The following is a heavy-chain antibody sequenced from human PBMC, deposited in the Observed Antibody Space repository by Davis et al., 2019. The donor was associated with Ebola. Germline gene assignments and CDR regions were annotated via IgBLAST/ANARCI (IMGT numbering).Heavy chain of an antibody. CDR2: IIPVVDTK. J-gene: IGHJ5*02. CDR1: GHTFTNYA. CDR3: ARGKWLDP. V-gene: IGHV1-69*04. Sequence: SVKVSCKTSGHTFTNYAVNWVRQAPGQGREWMGRIIPVVDTKDYAQKFQGRVTLTADKATNTAYMELSGLRFDDTAVYYCARGKWLDPWGQGTLVSVTS.